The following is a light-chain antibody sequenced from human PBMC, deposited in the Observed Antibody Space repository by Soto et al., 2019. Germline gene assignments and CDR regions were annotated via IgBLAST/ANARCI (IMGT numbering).Light chain of an antibody. V-gene: IGLV1-40*01. CDR2: GNS. J-gene: IGLJ2*01. Sequence: QSVLTQPPSGSGAPGQRVTISCTWSSSNIGAGYDVHWYQQLPGTAPKLLIYGNSNRPSGVPDRFSGSKSGTSASLAITVLQAEDEADYYCHSYDSRLSGVVFGGGTKVTVL. CDR1: SSNIGAGYD. CDR3: HSYDSRLSGVV.